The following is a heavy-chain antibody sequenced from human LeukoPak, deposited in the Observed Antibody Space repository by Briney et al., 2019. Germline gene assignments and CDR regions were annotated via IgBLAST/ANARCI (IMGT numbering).Heavy chain of an antibody. CDR3: ASWLYSCSWSRCFDP. J-gene: IGHJ5*02. CDR2: IHNSGSI. D-gene: IGHD6-13*01. Sequence: SETLSLTCSVSGRSIDSHYWTWIRQPPGKGLEWIGYIHNSGSINYNPSLKSRVTISVDTSRNQFSLKLTSVTAADTAVYYCASWLYSCSWSRCFDPWGQGTLVPVSS. CDR1: GRSIDSHY. V-gene: IGHV4-59*11.